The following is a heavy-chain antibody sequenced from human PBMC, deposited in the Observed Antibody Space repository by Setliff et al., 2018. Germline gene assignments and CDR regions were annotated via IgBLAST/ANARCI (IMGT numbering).Heavy chain of an antibody. CDR3: ARRATYYNFWSGYYDY. V-gene: IGHV4-39*07. Sequence: SETLSLTCTVSGGSISSSSYYWGWIRQPPGKGLEWIGSIYYSGSTYYNPSLKSRVTISVDTSKNQFSLKLSSVTAADTTVYYCARRATYYNFWSGYYDYWGQGTLVTVSS. CDR2: IYYSGST. J-gene: IGHJ4*02. D-gene: IGHD3-3*01. CDR1: GGSISSSSYY.